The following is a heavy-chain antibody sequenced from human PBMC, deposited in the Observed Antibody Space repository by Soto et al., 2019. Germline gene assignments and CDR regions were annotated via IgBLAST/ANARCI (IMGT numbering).Heavy chain of an antibody. Sequence: EVQLVESGGGLVKPGGSLRLSCAASGFTFSNAWMSWVRQAPGKGLEWVGRIKSKTDGGTTDYAAPVKGRFTISRDDSKNTLYLLMNSLKTEDTAVYYCPEDCSGGSCYYYYGMDVWGQGTTVTVSS. CDR3: PEDCSGGSCYYYYGMDV. J-gene: IGHJ6*02. CDR2: IKSKTDGGTT. D-gene: IGHD2-15*01. CDR1: GFTFSNAW. V-gene: IGHV3-15*01.